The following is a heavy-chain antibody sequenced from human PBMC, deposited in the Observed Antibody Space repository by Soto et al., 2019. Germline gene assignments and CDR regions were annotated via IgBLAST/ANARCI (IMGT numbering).Heavy chain of an antibody. Sequence: LSCAASGFTFTRYSMNWVRQAPGKGLEWVSSISSTTNYIYYADSMKGRFTVSRDNAKNSVYLEMNSLSAEDTAVYYCARESEDLTSNFDYWGQGTLVTVSS. J-gene: IGHJ4*02. CDR2: ISSTTNYI. CDR3: ARESEDLTSNFDY. V-gene: IGHV3-21*01. CDR1: GFTFTRYS.